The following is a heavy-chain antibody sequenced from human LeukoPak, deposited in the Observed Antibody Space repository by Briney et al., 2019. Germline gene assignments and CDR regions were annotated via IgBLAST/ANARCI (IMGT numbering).Heavy chain of an antibody. J-gene: IGHJ4*02. D-gene: IGHD6-13*01. Sequence: PGRSLRLSCAASRFTFTIHAMHWVRQAPGKGLEWVAAISYDGGEKYYADPVKGRFTISRDNSKNTLYLQMNSLRAEDTAVYYCAKAPTSTRSSPALHFDYWGQGTLVTVSS. V-gene: IGHV3-30*04. CDR1: RFTFTIHA. CDR3: AKAPTSTRSSPALHFDY. CDR2: ISYDGGEK.